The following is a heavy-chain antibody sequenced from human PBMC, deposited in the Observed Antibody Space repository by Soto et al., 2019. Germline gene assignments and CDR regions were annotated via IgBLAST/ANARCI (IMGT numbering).Heavy chain of an antibody. J-gene: IGHJ4*02. Sequence: QVQLQESGPGLVKPSQTLSLTCTVSGGSISSGGYYWCWIRQHPGKGLEWIGYIYYSGSTEYNPSLKSLVTLSVNTSKNQCYHKLSSVPAADTAMYYCARDKGSGWTPGRGQGTLVTVSS. CDR2: IYYSGST. D-gene: IGHD6-19*01. V-gene: IGHV4-31*01. CDR1: GGSISSGGYY. CDR3: ARDKGSGWTPG.